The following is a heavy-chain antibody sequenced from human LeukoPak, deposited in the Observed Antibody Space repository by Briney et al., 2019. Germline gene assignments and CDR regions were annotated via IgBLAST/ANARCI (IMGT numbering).Heavy chain of an antibody. CDR3: ATHPGNYDSSGYYSNYYYGMDV. CDR2: FDPEDGET. CDR1: GYTLTELS. Sequence: ASVKVSCKVSGYTLTELSMHWVRQAPGIGLEWMGGFDPEDGETIYAQKFQGRVTMTEDTSTDTAYMELSSLRSEDTAVYHCATHPGNYDSSGYYSNYYYGMDVWGQGTTVTVSS. D-gene: IGHD3-22*01. J-gene: IGHJ6*02. V-gene: IGHV1-24*01.